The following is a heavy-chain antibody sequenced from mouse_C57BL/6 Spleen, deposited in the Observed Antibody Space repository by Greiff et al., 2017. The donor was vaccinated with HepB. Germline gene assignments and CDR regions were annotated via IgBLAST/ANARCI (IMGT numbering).Heavy chain of an antibody. V-gene: IGHV1-52*01. D-gene: IGHD3-3*01. CDR2: IDPSDSET. Sequence: VQLQQPGAELVKPGASVKLSCKASGYTFTSYWMHWVKQRPGRGLEWIGNIDPSDSETHYNQKFKDKATLTVDKSSSTAYMQLSSLTSEDSAVYYCARGDGTGDYWGQGTTLTVSS. J-gene: IGHJ2*01. CDR1: GYTFTSYW. CDR3: ARGDGTGDY.